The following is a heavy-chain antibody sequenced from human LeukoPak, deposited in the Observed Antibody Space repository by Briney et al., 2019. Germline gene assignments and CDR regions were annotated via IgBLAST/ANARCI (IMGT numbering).Heavy chain of an antibody. D-gene: IGHD6-6*01. V-gene: IGHV1-2*02. J-gene: IGHJ4*02. CDR3: ARARWQLVPYFDS. Sequence: ASVKVSCKASGYTFTDYYMHWVRQAPGQGLEWMGWIDPNSGGTNFAQKFQGRVAMTRDTSISTAYMELGSLRSDDTAVYYCARARWQLVPYFDSWGQGTLVTVSS. CDR2: IDPNSGGT. CDR1: GYTFTDYY.